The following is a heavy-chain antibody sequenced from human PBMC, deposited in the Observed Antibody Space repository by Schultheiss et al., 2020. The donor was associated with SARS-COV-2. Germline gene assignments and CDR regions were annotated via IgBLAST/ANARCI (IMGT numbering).Heavy chain of an antibody. Sequence: ASVKVSCKASGYTFTGSYMHWVRQAPGQGLEWMGRINPNSGGTNYAQKFQGRVTMTRDTSISTAYMELSRLRSDDTAVYYCARAPGLVNSSWFRHWGQGTLVTVSS. V-gene: IGHV1-2*06. D-gene: IGHD6-13*01. CDR2: INPNSGGT. CDR1: GYTFTGSY. J-gene: IGHJ1*01. CDR3: ARAPGLVNSSWFRH.